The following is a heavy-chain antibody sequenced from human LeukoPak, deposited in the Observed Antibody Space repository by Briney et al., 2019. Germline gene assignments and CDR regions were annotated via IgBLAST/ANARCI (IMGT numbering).Heavy chain of an antibody. Sequence: SQTLSLTCTVSGGSISSGGYYWSWIRQPPGKGLEWIGYIYYNGSTKYNPSLKSRVTMSVATSKNQFSLKLSSVTAADTAVYYCARVYGHRLPIYVSYYYFYMDVWGNGTTVIVSS. V-gene: IGHV4-61*08. D-gene: IGHD3-16*01. CDR1: GGSISSGGYY. CDR3: ARVYGHRLPIYVSYYYFYMDV. J-gene: IGHJ6*03. CDR2: IYYNGST.